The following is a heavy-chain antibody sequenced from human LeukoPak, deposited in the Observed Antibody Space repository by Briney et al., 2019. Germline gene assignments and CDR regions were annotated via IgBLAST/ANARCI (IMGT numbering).Heavy chain of an antibody. CDR1: GFTFSSYT. V-gene: IGHV3-7*01. CDR3: ARDGAAPGLYFDS. D-gene: IGHD6-13*01. CDR2: IKQDGSEK. Sequence: SGGSLRLSCAASGFTFSSYTMNWVRQPPGKGLEWVASIKQDGSEKYYVDSVKGRLTISRDNAKNSLYLQMNSLRTEDTAVYYCARDGAAPGLYFDSWGQGTLVTVSS. J-gene: IGHJ4*02.